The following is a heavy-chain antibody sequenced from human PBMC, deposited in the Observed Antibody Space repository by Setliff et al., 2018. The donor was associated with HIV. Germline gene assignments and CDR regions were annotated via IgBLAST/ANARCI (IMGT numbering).Heavy chain of an antibody. CDR1: GFRFSTYW. CDR2: IKQDGSEK. V-gene: IGHV3-7*01. D-gene: IGHD2-8*02. J-gene: IGHJ6*03. CDR3: ARVFWYGLPQIYYYMDV. Sequence: GGSLRLSCAASGFRFSTYWMTWVRQAPGKGLEWVANIKQDGSEKYYVDSVKGRFTLSRDNAKNSLYLQMNSLRAEDTAVYYCARVFWYGLPQIYYYMDVWGRGTTVTVSS.